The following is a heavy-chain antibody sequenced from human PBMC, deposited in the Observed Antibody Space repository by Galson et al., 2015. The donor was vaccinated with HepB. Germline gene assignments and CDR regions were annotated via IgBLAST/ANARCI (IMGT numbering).Heavy chain of an antibody. J-gene: IGHJ4*02. Sequence: SLRLSCAASGFTFSDYYMSWIRQAPGKGLEWVSYISSSSSYTNYANSVKGRFTISRDNSKNTLYLQMGSLRAEDMAVYYCAREGGNSDSSAYPYVDYWGQGTLVTVSS. CDR1: GFTFSDYY. D-gene: IGHD3-22*01. V-gene: IGHV3-11*06. CDR3: AREGGNSDSSAYPYVDY. CDR2: ISSSSSYT.